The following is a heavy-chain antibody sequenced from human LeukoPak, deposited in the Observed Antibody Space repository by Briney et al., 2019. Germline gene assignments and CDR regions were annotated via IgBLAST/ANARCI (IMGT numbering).Heavy chain of an antibody. CDR2: ISGSGGTT. CDR1: GFTFNNYA. V-gene: IGHV3-23*01. J-gene: IGHJ3*02. Sequence: GGSLRLSCAASGFTFNNYAMSWVRQAPGKGLEWVSAISGSGGTTYYADSVKGRFTFSRDNSKNTLYLQMNSLRAEDTAVYFCARLSSWVFEIWGQGTMVTVSS. D-gene: IGHD2-21*02. CDR3: ARLSSWVFEI.